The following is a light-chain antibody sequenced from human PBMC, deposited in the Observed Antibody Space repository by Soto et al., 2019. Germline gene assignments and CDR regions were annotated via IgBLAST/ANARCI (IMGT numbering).Light chain of an antibody. CDR1: QSVLYSSNNKNY. Sequence: DIVMTQSPDSLAVSLGERATINCKSSQSVLYSSNNKNYLAWYQQKPGQPPKLLIYWASTRESGVPDRFSGSGSGTDFTLTISGLQAEDVAVYYCQQYFITPWTLGQGTKVEIK. V-gene: IGKV4-1*01. J-gene: IGKJ1*01. CDR3: QQYFITPWT. CDR2: WAS.